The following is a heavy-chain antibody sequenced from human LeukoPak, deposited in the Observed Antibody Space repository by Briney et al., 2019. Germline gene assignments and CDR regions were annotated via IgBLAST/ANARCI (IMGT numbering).Heavy chain of an antibody. CDR2: INHSGST. CDR3: ARDVWFDP. J-gene: IGHJ5*02. CDR1: GGSFSGYY. V-gene: IGHV4-34*01. Sequence: SETLSLTCAVYGGSFSGYYWSWIRQPPGKGLEWIGEINHSGSTNYNPSLKSRVTISVDTSKNQFSLKLSSVTAADTAVYYCARDVWFDPRGQGTLVTVSS.